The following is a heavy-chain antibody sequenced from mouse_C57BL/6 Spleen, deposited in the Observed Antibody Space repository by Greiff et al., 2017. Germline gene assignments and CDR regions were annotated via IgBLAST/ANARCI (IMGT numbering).Heavy chain of an antibody. CDR1: GYTFTSYW. CDR2: IHPNSGST. CDR3: ARSDSSGYDAMDD. Sequence: QVQLQQPGAELVKPGASVKLSCKASGYTFTSYWMHWVKQRPGQGLEWIGMIHPNSGSTNYNEKFKSKATLTVDKSSSTAYMQLSSLTSEDSAVYYCARSDSSGYDAMDDWGQGTSVTVSS. J-gene: IGHJ4*01. D-gene: IGHD3-2*02. V-gene: IGHV1-64*01.